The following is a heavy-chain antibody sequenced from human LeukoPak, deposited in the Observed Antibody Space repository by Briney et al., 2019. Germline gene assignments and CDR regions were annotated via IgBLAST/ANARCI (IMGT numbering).Heavy chain of an antibody. D-gene: IGHD6-13*01. CDR1: GFTFSSYA. CDR3: AKVGAAAGTVEDH. V-gene: IGHV3-23*01. CDR2: ISGSGASR. J-gene: IGHJ4*02. Sequence: GGSLRLSCAASGFTFSSYAMSWVRQAPGKGLEWVSGISGSGASRYDADSVKGRVTISRDNSKNTLYLQMNSLRAEDTAVYYCAKVGAAAGTVEDHWGQGTLITVSS.